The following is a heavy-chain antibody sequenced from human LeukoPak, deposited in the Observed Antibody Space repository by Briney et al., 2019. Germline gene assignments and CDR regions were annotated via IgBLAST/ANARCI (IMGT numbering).Heavy chain of an antibody. J-gene: IGHJ4*02. CDR1: GFIFSSYS. Sequence: GGSLRISCAASGFIFSSYSMNWVRQAPGKGLEWVSVIYSGGSTYYADSVKGRFTISRDNSKNTLYLQMNSLRAEDTAVYYCAATYGSGYFDYWGQGTLVTVSS. D-gene: IGHD3-10*01. CDR2: IYSGGST. V-gene: IGHV3-53*01. CDR3: AATYGSGYFDY.